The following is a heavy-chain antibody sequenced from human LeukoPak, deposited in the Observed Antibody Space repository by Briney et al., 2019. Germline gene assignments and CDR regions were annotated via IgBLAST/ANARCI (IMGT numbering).Heavy chain of an antibody. V-gene: IGHV3-66*01. J-gene: IGHJ5*02. CDR1: GFTFSTYR. CDR3: ARGAYGSGSYGDNWFDP. Sequence: PGGSLRLSWAASGFTFSTYRMNWVRRAPGKGLEWVSVIYSGGSTYYADSVKGRFTISRDNSKNTLYLQMNSLRAEDTAVYYCARGAYGSGSYGDNWFDPWGQGTLVTVSS. CDR2: IYSGGST. D-gene: IGHD3-10*01.